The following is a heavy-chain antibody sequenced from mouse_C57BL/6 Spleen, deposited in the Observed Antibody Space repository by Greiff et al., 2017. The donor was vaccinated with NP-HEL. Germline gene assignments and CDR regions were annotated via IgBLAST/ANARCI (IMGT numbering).Heavy chain of an antibody. Sequence: QVQLQQPGAELVMPGASVKLSCKASGYTFTSYWMHWVKQRPGQGLEWIGEIDPSDSYTNYNQKFKGKSTLTVDKSSSTAYMQLSSLTSEDSAVYYCARELLRYDRDYWGQGTTVTVSS. CDR1: GYTFTSYW. D-gene: IGHD1-1*01. J-gene: IGHJ4*01. V-gene: IGHV1-69*01. CDR3: ARELLRYDRDY. CDR2: IDPSDSYT.